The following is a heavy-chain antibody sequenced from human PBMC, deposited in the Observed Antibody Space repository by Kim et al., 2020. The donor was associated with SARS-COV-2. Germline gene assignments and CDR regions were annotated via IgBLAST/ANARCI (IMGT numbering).Heavy chain of an antibody. V-gene: IGHV3-7*01. D-gene: IGHD2-8*02. J-gene: IGHJ3*02. CDR3: ARELVGGLYVFEI. CDR1: RFTFSDYW. CDR2: IKEDGTDN. Sequence: GGSLRLSCVASRFTFSDYWMAWVRKAPGKGLEWVANIKEDGTDNYHVGSVKGRFTILRDNVKNSLYLQMNSLGVEDTSVYYCARELVGGLYVFEILGQAAVVSVSS.